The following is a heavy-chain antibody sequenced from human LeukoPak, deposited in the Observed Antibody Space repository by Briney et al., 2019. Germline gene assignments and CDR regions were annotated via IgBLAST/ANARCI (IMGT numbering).Heavy chain of an antibody. CDR1: GFSFTGHW. J-gene: IGHJ4*02. CDR3: GRESDVVPGAIDY. Sequence: PGGSLRLSCAASGFSFTGHWMHWVRQAPGKGLVWVARLGLDGRITSYADSVEGRFTISRDNAKSTVYLQMNSLRAADTSLYYCGRESDVVPGAIDYWGQGTLLTVSP. CDR2: LGLDGRIT. V-gene: IGHV3-74*01. D-gene: IGHD2-2*01.